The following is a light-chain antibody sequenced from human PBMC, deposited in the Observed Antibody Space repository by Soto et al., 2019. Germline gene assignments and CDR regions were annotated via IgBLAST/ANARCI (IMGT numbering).Light chain of an antibody. CDR2: AAS. Sequence: IQLTQSPSSLSASMGDRVTITCRASQSISSYLNWYQQKPGKAPKLLIYAASSLQSGVPSRFSGSGSGTDFTLTISSLQPEDFATYYCQQSYSTMWTFGQGTKVDIK. V-gene: IGKV1-39*01. J-gene: IGKJ1*01. CDR1: QSISSY. CDR3: QQSYSTMWT.